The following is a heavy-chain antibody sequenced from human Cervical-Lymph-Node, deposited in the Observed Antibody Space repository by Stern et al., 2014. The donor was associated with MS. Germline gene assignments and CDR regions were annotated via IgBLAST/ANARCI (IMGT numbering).Heavy chain of an antibody. CDR2: ISPIFGKA. CDR3: ARNVGDTTLGH. J-gene: IGHJ4*02. CDR1: GGTLRSYV. V-gene: IGHV1-69*01. Sequence: QVQLGESGAEVKKSGSSVKVSCKASGGTLRSYVITWARQASGQGPEWVGEISPIFGKATYAQKFQGRVTITADEYTSTVYMELSSLRSEDTALYYCARNVGDTTLGHWGQGSQVIVSS. D-gene: IGHD3-16*01.